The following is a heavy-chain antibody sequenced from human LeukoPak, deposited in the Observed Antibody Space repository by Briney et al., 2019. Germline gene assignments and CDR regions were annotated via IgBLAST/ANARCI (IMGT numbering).Heavy chain of an antibody. CDR3: ARVPRPYYYYGMDV. Sequence: ASVKVSCKASGYTFTSYGISWVRQAPGQGLEWMGWISAYSGNTNYAQKLQGRVTMTTDTSTSTAYMELRSLRSDDTAVYYCARVPRPYYYYGMDVWGQGTTVTVSS. J-gene: IGHJ6*02. CDR2: ISAYSGNT. CDR1: GYTFTSYG. V-gene: IGHV1-18*01.